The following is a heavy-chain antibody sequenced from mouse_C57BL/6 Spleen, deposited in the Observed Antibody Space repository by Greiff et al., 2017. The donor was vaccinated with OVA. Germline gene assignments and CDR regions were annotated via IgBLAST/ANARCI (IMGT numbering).Heavy chain of an antibody. CDR3: ASPLVGSSPFDY. V-gene: IGHV1-64*01. CDR1: GYTFTSYW. D-gene: IGHD1-1*01. CDR2: IHPNSGST. J-gene: IGHJ2*01. Sequence: QVQRQRPGAELVKPGASVKLSCKASGYTFTSYWMHWVKQRPGQGLEWIGMIHPNSGSTNYNEKFKSKATLTVDKSSSTAYMQLSSLTSEDSAVYYCASPLVGSSPFDYWGQGTTLTVSS.